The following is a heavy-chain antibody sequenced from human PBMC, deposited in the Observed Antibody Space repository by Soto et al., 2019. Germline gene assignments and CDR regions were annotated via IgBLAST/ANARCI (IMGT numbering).Heavy chain of an antibody. D-gene: IGHD3-3*01. CDR3: ARLYYDFWSGYHFDY. CDR2: IYYSGST. Sequence: SETLSLTCTVSGGSISSYYWSWIRQPPGKGLEWIGYIYYSGSTNYNPSLKSRVTISVDTSKNQFSLKLISVTAADTAVYYCARLYYDFWSGYHFDYWGQGTLVTVSS. J-gene: IGHJ4*02. CDR1: GGSISSYY. V-gene: IGHV4-59*08.